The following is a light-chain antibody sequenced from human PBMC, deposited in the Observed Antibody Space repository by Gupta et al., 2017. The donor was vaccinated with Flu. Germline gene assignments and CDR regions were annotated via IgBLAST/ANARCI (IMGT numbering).Light chain of an antibody. CDR1: RDIDTR. CDR3: QQYYMWPPLT. CDR2: EAS. Sequence: MMTQSPATLSVSPGERLSLSCRASRDIDTRLAWYQQKPGQSPRLLIYEASTRATGVAARFSGSGSGTEFTLIVSTVQSEDSAVYFCQQYYMWPPLTCGGGTKVEI. J-gene: IGKJ4*01. V-gene: IGKV3-15*01.